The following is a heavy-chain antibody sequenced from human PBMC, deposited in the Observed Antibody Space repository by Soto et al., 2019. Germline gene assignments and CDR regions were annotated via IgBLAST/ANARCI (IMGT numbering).Heavy chain of an antibody. V-gene: IGHV3-30-3*01. CDR1: GFTFSSYA. CDR3: ARVITIFGVVIIDYYYYDMDV. J-gene: IGHJ6*02. CDR2: ISYDGSNK. Sequence: QVQLVESGGGVVQPGRSLRLSCAASGFTFSSYAMHWVRQAPGKGLEWVAVISYDGSNKYYADSVKGRFTISRDNSKNALYLQMNGLRAEDTAVYYCARVITIFGVVIIDYYYYDMDVWGQGTTVTVSS. D-gene: IGHD3-3*01.